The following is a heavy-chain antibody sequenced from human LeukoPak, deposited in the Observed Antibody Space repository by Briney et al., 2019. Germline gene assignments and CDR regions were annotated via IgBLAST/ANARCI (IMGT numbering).Heavy chain of an antibody. CDR2: IYYSGST. V-gene: IGHV4-39*07. D-gene: IGHD5-24*01. Sequence: SETLSLTCAVSGGSISSSSYYWGWIRQPPGKGLEWVGSIYYSGSTYYNPSLKSRVTISVDTSENQFSLKLSSVTAADTAVYYCARGPRWLQDYLNYWGQGTLVTVSS. CDR1: GGSISSSSYY. J-gene: IGHJ4*02. CDR3: ARGPRWLQDYLNY.